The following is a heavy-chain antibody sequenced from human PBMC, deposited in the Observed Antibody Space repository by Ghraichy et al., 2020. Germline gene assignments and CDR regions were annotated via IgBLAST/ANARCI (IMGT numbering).Heavy chain of an antibody. CDR2: INSDGSST. J-gene: IGHJ5*02. Sequence: AGPLRLSCAASGFTFSSYWMHWVRRAPGKGLVWVSRINSDGSSTNYADSVKGRFTISRDNAKNTLYLQMNSLRAEDTAVYYCACVGSGCSWGQGTLVTVSS. V-gene: IGHV3-74*01. CDR1: GFTFSSYW. D-gene: IGHD6-19*01. CDR3: ACVGSGCS.